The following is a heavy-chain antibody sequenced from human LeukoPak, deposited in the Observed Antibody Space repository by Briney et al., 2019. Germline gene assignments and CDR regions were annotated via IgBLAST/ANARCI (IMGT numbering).Heavy chain of an antibody. CDR2: IRYDGSNK. CDR1: GFTFSSYG. J-gene: IGHJ3*02. CDR3: AKDLARYCSSTSCYGGAFDI. D-gene: IGHD2-2*01. V-gene: IGHV3-30*02. Sequence: PGGSLRLSCAASGFTFSSYGMHWVRQAPGMGLEWVAFIRYDGSNKYYADSVKGRFTISRDNSKNTLYLQMNSLRAEDTAVYYCAKDLARYCSSTSCYGGAFDIWGQGTMVTVSS.